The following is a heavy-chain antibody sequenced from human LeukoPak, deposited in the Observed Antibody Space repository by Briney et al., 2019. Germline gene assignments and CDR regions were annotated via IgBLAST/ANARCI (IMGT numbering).Heavy chain of an antibody. Sequence: SETLSLTCAVYDESFSDFYLNWIRQPPGKGLEWIGEINHSGRVNYNPSLKSRVTISVDTSKNQFSLKLSSVTAADTAVYYCARGLGHGRTVPAYYYYYGMDVWGQGTTVTVSS. CDR1: DESFSDFY. CDR2: INHSGRV. D-gene: IGHD2-2*01. CDR3: ARGLGHGRTVPAYYYYYGMDV. J-gene: IGHJ6*02. V-gene: IGHV4-34*01.